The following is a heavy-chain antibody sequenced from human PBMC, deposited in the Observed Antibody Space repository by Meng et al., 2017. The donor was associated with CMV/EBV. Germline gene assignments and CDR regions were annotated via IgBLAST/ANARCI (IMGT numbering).Heavy chain of an antibody. V-gene: IGHV4-59*12. CDR2: IYYSGST. CDR1: GGSISSYY. CDR3: ANVAQSPGWELHHYYYGMDV. D-gene: IGHD1-26*01. J-gene: IGHJ6*02. Sequence: SETLSLTCTVSGGSISSYYWSWIRQPPGKGLEWIGYIYYSGSTNYNPSLKSRVTISVDTSKNQFSLKLSSVTAADTAVYYCANVAQSPGWELHHYYYGMDVWGQGTTVTVSS.